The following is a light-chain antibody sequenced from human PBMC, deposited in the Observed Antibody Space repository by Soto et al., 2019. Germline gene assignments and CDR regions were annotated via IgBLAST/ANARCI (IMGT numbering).Light chain of an antibody. J-gene: IGKJ1*01. V-gene: IGKV3-15*01. Sequence: EIVMTQSPATLSVSPGERATFSCRASQVISTNLAWYQQKPGQAPRLLIYGASTRATGIPARFSGSGSGTEFTLTISSPQSEDFAVYYCQQYDNWLRTFGQGTKVEIK. CDR2: GAS. CDR3: QQYDNWLRT. CDR1: QVISTN.